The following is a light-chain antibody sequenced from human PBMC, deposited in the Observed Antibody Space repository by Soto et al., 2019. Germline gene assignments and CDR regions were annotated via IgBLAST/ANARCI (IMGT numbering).Light chain of an antibody. CDR3: QSYDSSLSGAV. CDR2: TTN. Sequence: QSVLTQPPSASGTPGQRVTISCSGSSLNIGSNTLNWYQQLPGTAPKVVIYTTNQRPAGVPDRFSGSKSGTSASLAISGLQSEDEADYYCQSYDSSLSGAVFGTGTKLTVL. J-gene: IGLJ1*01. CDR1: SLNIGSNT. V-gene: IGLV1-44*01.